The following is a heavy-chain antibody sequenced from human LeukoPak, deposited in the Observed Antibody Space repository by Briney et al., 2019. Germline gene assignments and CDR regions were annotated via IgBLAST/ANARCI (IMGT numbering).Heavy chain of an antibody. CDR1: GGTFSSYA. CDR2: IIPILGIA. CDR3: ARDRPSTTMVRGVIITPFDY. V-gene: IGHV1-69*04. Sequence: SVKVSCKASGGTFSSYAISWVRQAPGQGLEWMGRIIPILGIANYAQKFQGRVTITADKSTSTAYMELSSLRSEVTAVYYCARDRPSTTMVRGVIITPFDYWGQGTLVTVSS. D-gene: IGHD3-10*01. J-gene: IGHJ4*02.